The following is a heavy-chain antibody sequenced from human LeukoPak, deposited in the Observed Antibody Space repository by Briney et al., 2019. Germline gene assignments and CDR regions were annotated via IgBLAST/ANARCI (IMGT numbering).Heavy chain of an antibody. Sequence: SETLSLTCAVYGGSFSGYYWSWIRQPPGKGLEWIGEINHSGSTNYNPSLKSRVTISVDTSKNQFSLKLSSVTAADTAVYYCAKDRYGDQNWFDPWGQGTLVTVSS. CDR2: INHSGST. CDR1: GGSFSGYY. CDR3: AKDRYGDQNWFDP. D-gene: IGHD4-17*01. J-gene: IGHJ5*02. V-gene: IGHV4-34*01.